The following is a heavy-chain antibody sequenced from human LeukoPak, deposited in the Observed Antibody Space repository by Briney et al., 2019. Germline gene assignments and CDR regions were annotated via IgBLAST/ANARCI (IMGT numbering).Heavy chain of an antibody. J-gene: IGHJ4*02. CDR2: IYYSGST. CDR1: GGSIRNYQ. Sequence: SETLSLTCTVSGGSIRNYQWSWIRQPPGKGLEWIGYIYYSGSTNYNPSLKSRDTISVDTTKNQFSLRLTSMTAADTAVYSCARDQGSFYRRSWFDYWGQGTLVTVSS. D-gene: IGHD6-13*01. V-gene: IGHV4-59*01. CDR3: ARDQGSFYRRSWFDY.